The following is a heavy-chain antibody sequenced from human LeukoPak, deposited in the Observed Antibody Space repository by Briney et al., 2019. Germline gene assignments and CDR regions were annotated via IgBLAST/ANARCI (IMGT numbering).Heavy chain of an antibody. CDR1: GGSFSGYY. J-gene: IGHJ4*02. Sequence: PSETLSLTCAVYGGSFSGYYWSWIRQPPGKGLEWIGEINHSGSTNYNPSLKSRVTISVDTSKNQFSLKLSSVTAADTAVYYCARGRRSRMAARPDFDYWGQGTLVTVSS. D-gene: IGHD6-6*01. CDR3: ARGRRSRMAARPDFDY. V-gene: IGHV4-34*01. CDR2: INHSGST.